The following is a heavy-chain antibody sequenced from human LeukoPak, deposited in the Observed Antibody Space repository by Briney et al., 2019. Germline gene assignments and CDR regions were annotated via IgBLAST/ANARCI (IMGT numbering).Heavy chain of an antibody. CDR1: GYSISSGYY. CDR2: IYYSGST. Sequence: PSETLSLTCTVSGYSISSGYYWGWIRQPPGKGLEWIGYIYYSGSTNYNPSLKSRVTISVDTSKNQFSLKLSSVTAADTAVYYCARVGSSGYPYYYYYYMDVWGKGTTVTVSS. V-gene: IGHV4-61*01. CDR3: ARVGSSGYPYYYYYYMDV. D-gene: IGHD3-22*01. J-gene: IGHJ6*03.